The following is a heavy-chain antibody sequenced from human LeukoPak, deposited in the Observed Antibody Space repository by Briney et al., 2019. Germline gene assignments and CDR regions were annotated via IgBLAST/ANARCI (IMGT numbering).Heavy chain of an antibody. D-gene: IGHD3-22*01. CDR3: ARAGAPPAWGYDSSGYWGY. Sequence: NPGGSLRLSCAASGFTFSDYYMSWIRQAPGKGLEWVSYISSSGSTIYYADSVKGRFTISRDNAKDSLYLQMNSLRAEDTAVYYCARAGAPPAWGYDSSGYWGYWGQGTLVTVSS. V-gene: IGHV3-11*04. CDR1: GFTFSDYY. CDR2: ISSSGSTI. J-gene: IGHJ4*02.